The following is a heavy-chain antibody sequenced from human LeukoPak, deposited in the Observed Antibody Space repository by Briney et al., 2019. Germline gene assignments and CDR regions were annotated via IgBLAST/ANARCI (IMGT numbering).Heavy chain of an antibody. V-gene: IGHV4-34*01. CDR3: ARYDSSGYYYGY. Sequence: SETLSLTCAVYGGSFSGYYWSWLRQPPGKGLEWIGEINHSGSTNYNPSLKSRVTISVDTSKNQFSLKLSSVTAADTAVYYCARYDSSGYYYGYWGQGTLVTVSS. J-gene: IGHJ4*02. CDR1: GGSFSGYY. D-gene: IGHD3-22*01. CDR2: INHSGST.